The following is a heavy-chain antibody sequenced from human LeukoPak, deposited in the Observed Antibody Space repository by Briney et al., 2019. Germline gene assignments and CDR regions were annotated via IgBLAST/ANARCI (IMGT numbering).Heavy chain of an antibody. CDR3: ARLFSTAHY. V-gene: IGHV3-48*04. CDR2: ISSSGSTI. Sequence: GGSLRLSCAAPGFTFSTYSMKWVRQAPGKGLEWVSLISSSGSTIYYADSVKGRFTISRDNAKNSLYLQMNSLRAEDTAVYYCARLFSTAHYWGQGTLVTVSS. CDR1: GFTFSTYS. J-gene: IGHJ4*02. D-gene: IGHD2-21*01.